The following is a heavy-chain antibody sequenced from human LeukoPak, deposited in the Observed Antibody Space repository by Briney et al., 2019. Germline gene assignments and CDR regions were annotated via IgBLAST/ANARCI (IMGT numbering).Heavy chain of an antibody. CDR3: ARDRKDIVVVPAAPPGYMDV. D-gene: IGHD2-2*01. CDR1: GYTFTSYG. V-gene: IGHV1-18*01. J-gene: IGHJ6*03. CDR2: ISVYNGNT. Sequence: ASVKVSCKSSGYTFTSYGITWVRQAPGQGLEWMGWISVYNGNTNYAQKLQGRVTMTTDTSTSTAYMELSSLRSEDTAVYYCARDRKDIVVVPAAPPGYMDVWGKGTTVTVSS.